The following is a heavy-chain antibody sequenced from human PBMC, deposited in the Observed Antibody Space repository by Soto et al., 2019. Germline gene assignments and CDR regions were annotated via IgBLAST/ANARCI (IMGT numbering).Heavy chain of an antibody. Sequence: QVQLQESGPGLVKPSETLSLTCIVSGDSVSSYYWSWIRQPPGKGLEWIGYISYSGSTKYNPSLESRVTMSVDTSKNQFSLKLNSMTAADTAVYYCASADSTPYYSDYWGQGTLVTVSS. CDR2: ISYSGST. J-gene: IGHJ4*02. V-gene: IGHV4-59*02. CDR1: GDSVSSYY. D-gene: IGHD2-2*01. CDR3: ASADSTPYYSDY.